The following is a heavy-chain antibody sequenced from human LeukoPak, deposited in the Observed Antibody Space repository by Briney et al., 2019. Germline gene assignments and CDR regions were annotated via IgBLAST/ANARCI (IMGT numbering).Heavy chain of an antibody. Sequence: GGSLRLSCAASGFTLSSYGMHWVRQAPGKGLEWVAVISYDGGHTYYADSVKGRFTISRDISKNTLYLQMNSLRTEDTAVYYCARGYCSNGVCYDLFDNWGQGTLVTVS. CDR1: GFTLSSYG. J-gene: IGHJ4*02. CDR3: ARGYCSNGVCYDLFDN. CDR2: ISYDGGHT. V-gene: IGHV3-30*03. D-gene: IGHD2-8*01.